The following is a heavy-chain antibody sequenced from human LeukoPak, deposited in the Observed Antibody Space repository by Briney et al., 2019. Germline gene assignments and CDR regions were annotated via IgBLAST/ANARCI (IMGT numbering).Heavy chain of an antibody. Sequence: SETLSLTCTVSGGSISSYYWSWIRRPPGKGLEWIGHIYYSGSTNYNPSLKSRVTISVDTSKNQFSLKLSSVTAADTAVYYCARDQSGSYYSYFDYWGQGTLVTVSS. CDR3: ARDQSGSYYSYFDY. CDR2: IYYSGST. V-gene: IGHV4-59*01. D-gene: IGHD1-26*01. CDR1: GGSISSYY. J-gene: IGHJ4*02.